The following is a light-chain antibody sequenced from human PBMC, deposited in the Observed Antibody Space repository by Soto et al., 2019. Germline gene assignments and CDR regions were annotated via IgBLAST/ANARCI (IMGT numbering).Light chain of an antibody. J-gene: IGKJ2*01. CDR1: QSILYSSNNKNY. V-gene: IGKV4-1*01. CDR3: QQYYTAPPS. Sequence: DIVMTQSPDSLAVSLGAGATINCKSSQSILYSSNNKNYFGWYQQKPGQPPKLIIYWASTRESGVPDRFSGSESGTDFTLTISSLQAEDVAVYYCQQYYTAPPSFGQGTKLEIK. CDR2: WAS.